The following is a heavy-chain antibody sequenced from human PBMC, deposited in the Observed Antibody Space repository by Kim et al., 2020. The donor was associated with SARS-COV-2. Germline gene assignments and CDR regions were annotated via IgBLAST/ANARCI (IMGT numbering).Heavy chain of an antibody. D-gene: IGHD2-21*01. V-gene: IGHV3-23*01. J-gene: IGHJ6*02. CDR2: LSSSASNK. CDR3: SKGRPPGIMDV. Sequence: GGSLRLSYAASAFTFSDYAMSWVRQAPGKGLEWVSSLSSSASNKYYADSVKGRFTVSRDTSKNTLFLQMINLRVDDTAVYYCSKGRPPGIMDVWGQGTTVTVSS. CDR1: AFTFSDYA.